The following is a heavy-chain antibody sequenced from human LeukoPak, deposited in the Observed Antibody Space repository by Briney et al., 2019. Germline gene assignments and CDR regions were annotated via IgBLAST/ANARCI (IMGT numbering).Heavy chain of an antibody. CDR2: VNYIATT. Sequence: SETLSLTCTVSGGSISSSDYYWTWNPQPPGMGLEWIGSVNYIATTYSSPSLKSRLTMSVVPSKNQFSLKLTSVTAADTAVYYCGRITIFGVVDYWGQGTLVTVSS. V-gene: IGHV4-39*01. J-gene: IGHJ4*02. CDR3: GRITIFGVVDY. CDR1: GGSISSSDYY. D-gene: IGHD3-3*01.